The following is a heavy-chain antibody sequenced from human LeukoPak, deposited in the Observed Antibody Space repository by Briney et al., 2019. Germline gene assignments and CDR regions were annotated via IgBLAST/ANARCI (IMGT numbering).Heavy chain of an antibody. J-gene: IGHJ4*02. CDR2: ISGSGGST. V-gene: IGHV3-23*01. Sequence: GGSLRLSCAASGFTLSSYAMSWVRQAPGKGLEWVSAISGSGGSTYYADSVKGRFTISRDNPKNTLYLQMNSLRAEDTAVYYCAKAPTMSTVSYWGQGTLVTVSS. D-gene: IGHD4-17*01. CDR1: GFTLSSYA. CDR3: AKAPTMSTVSY.